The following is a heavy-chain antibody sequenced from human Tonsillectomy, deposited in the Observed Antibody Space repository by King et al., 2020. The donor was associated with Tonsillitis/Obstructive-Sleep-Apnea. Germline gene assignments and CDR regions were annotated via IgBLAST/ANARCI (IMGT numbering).Heavy chain of an antibody. Sequence: VQLVESGAEVKKPGASVKVSCKASGYTFINYGISWVRQAPGQGLEWMAWISAHNGHTNYAQNLQGRVTMTTDASTSTADMELRSLRSDDTAIYYCARDSMSHYYDSSAYYTFNSWGQGTLVTVSS. CDR3: ARDSMSHYYDSSAYYTFNS. CDR2: ISAHNGHT. J-gene: IGHJ4*02. V-gene: IGHV1-18*01. CDR1: GYTFINYG. D-gene: IGHD3-22*01.